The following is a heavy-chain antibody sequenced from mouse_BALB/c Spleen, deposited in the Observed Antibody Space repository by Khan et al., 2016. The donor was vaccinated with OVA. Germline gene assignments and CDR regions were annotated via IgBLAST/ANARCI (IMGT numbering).Heavy chain of an antibody. CDR2: ISIGRTYT. D-gene: IGHD2-1*01. J-gene: IGHJ1*01. V-gene: IGHV5-6-4*01. CDR1: GFSFTSYT. CDR3: TRDGNYAHWYFDV. Sequence: EVELVESGGGLVRPGGSLKLSCAASGFSFTSYTMSWVRQTPEKRLEWVATISIGRTYTYYPDSVKGRFTISRDNAKNTLYLQMSSLKSEDTAMYYCTRDGNYAHWYFDVWGAGTTVTVSS.